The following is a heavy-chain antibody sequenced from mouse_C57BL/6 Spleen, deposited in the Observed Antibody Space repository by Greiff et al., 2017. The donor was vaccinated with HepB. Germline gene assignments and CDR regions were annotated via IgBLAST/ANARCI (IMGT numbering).Heavy chain of an antibody. V-gene: IGHV1-4*01. J-gene: IGHJ4*01. Sequence: QVQLQQSGAELARPGASVKMSCKASGYTFTSYTMHWVKQRPGQGLEWIGYINPSSGYTKYNQKFKDKATLTADKSSSTAYMQLSSLTSEDSAVYYCARGFITTVVGGDYWGQGTSVTVSS. CDR2: INPSSGYT. CDR1: GYTFTSYT. D-gene: IGHD1-1*01. CDR3: ARGFITTVVGGDY.